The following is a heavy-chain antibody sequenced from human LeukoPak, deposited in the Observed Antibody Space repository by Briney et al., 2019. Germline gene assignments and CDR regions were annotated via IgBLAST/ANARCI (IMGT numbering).Heavy chain of an antibody. CDR2: ISSSGSTI. Sequence: GGSLRLSCAASGFTFSDYYVSWIRQAPGKGLEWVSYISSSGSTIYYADSVKGRFTISRDNAKNSLYLQMNSLRAEDTAVYYCARDLWGYDSSGYGLPLDYWGQGTLVTVSS. J-gene: IGHJ4*02. D-gene: IGHD3-22*01. CDR1: GFTFSDYY. CDR3: ARDLWGYDSSGYGLPLDY. V-gene: IGHV3-11*04.